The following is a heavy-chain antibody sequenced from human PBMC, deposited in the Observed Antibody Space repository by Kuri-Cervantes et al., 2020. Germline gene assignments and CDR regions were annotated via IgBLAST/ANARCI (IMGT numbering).Heavy chain of an antibody. J-gene: IGHJ4*02. CDR3: FAFYDIPK. CDR1: GFTFSGSA. CDR2: IRSRSNNYAT. Sequence: GGSLRLSCAASGFTFSGSAMHWVRQASGKGLEWVGRIRSRSNNYATAYAASVKGRFTISRDDSKNTAYLQMNSLKTEDSAVYYCFAFYDIPKWGQGTLVTVSS. V-gene: IGHV3-73*01. D-gene: IGHD3-9*01.